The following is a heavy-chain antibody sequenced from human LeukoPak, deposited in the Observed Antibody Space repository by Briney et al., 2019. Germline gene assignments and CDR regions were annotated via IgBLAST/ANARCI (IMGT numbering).Heavy chain of an antibody. CDR2: IYYSGTT. D-gene: IGHD3-10*01. CDR1: GGSISSGDYY. J-gene: IGHJ4*02. V-gene: IGHV4-30-4*01. CDR3: AREIFGSGSYPDF. Sequence: SETLSLTCTVSGGSISSGDYYWSWIRQPPGTGLEWIGYIYYSGTTFYNPSLKSRLTISVDTSKNQFSLKVSSVTAADTAVYYCAREIFGSGSYPDFWGQGTLVTVSS.